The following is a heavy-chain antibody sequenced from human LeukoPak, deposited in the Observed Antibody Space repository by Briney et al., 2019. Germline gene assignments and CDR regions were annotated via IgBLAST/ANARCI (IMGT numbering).Heavy chain of an antibody. CDR1: GGSISSSSYY. Sequence: TASETLSLTCIVSGGSISSSSYYWGWIRQPPGKGLEWIGSIYYSGSTYYNPSLKSRVTISVDTSKNQFSLKLSSVTAADTAVYYCARAGPGEQDDAFDIWGQGTMVTVSS. D-gene: IGHD3-16*01. CDR2: IYYSGST. CDR3: ARAGPGEQDDAFDI. V-gene: IGHV4-39*07. J-gene: IGHJ3*02.